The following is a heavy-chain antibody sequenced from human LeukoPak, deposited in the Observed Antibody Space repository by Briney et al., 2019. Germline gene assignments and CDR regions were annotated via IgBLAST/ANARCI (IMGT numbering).Heavy chain of an antibody. CDR2: IRYDGSNK. CDR3: AKAFTYYDFWSGYDY. D-gene: IGHD3-3*01. Sequence: PGGSLRLSCAASGFTFSSYSMSWVRQAPGKGLEWVAFIRYDGSNKYYADSVKGRFTISRDNSKNTLYLQMNSLRAEDTAVYYCAKAFTYYDFWSGYDYWGQGTLVTVSS. J-gene: IGHJ4*02. V-gene: IGHV3-30*02. CDR1: GFTFSSYS.